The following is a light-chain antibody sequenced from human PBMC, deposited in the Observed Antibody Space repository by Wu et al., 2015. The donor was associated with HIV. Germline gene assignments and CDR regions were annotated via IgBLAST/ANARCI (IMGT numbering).Light chain of an antibody. J-gene: IGKJ1*01. CDR3: QHYSASPAT. Sequence: VLTQSPGTLSLSPGERATLSCRASQSIRNDFLAWYQQKPGQAPRLLIYGASRRATGVPDRFSGSGSGTDFTLTISRLEPEDFAVYFCQHYSASPATFGQGTKVEIK. V-gene: IGKV3-20*01. CDR2: GAS. CDR1: QSIRNDF.